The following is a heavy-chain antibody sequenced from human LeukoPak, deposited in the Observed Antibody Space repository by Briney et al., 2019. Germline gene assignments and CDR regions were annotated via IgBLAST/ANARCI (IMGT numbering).Heavy chain of an antibody. CDR1: GFTFSSHW. Sequence: GGSLRLSCTGSGFTFSSHWMSWVRQAPGRGLEWVANIKEDGSETYYLDSVKGRFTISRDNAKNSLYLQMNSLRAEDTAVYYCASITIFGVVIDYWGQGTLVTVSS. J-gene: IGHJ4*02. CDR3: ASITIFGVVIDY. CDR2: IKEDGSET. V-gene: IGHV3-7*03. D-gene: IGHD3-3*01.